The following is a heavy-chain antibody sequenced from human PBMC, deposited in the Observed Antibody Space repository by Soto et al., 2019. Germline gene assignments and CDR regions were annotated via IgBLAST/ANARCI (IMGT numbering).Heavy chain of an antibody. V-gene: IGHV1-18*01. Sequence: QVQLVQSGGEVKKPGASVKVSCKASGYTFTIYGINWVRQAPGQGLEWMGWISPDNGNTNYAQKLQGRVTMTTDTSTSTAYMELRSLRSADTAVYYCARALGYSGSAGMDVWGQGTTVTVSS. CDR2: ISPDNGNT. J-gene: IGHJ6*02. CDR3: ARALGYSGSAGMDV. D-gene: IGHD5-12*01. CDR1: GYTFTIYG.